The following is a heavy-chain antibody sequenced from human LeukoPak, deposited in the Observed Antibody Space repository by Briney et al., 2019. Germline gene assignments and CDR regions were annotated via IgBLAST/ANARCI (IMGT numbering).Heavy chain of an antibody. J-gene: IGHJ4*01. CDR3: ARGRQYCGGDCYSPFDC. V-gene: IGHV4-61*02. CDR2: IDTSGST. D-gene: IGHD2-21*01. CDR1: GPSLSSGSYY. Sequence: SRTLSLTCTVSGPSLSSGSYYWSWIRQPAGKRREGIGRIDTSGSTNYNPSLKRRVPISVATSKNPFSLKLSSVTARDTAVYYCARGRQYCGGDCYSPFDCWGHGTLVTVFS.